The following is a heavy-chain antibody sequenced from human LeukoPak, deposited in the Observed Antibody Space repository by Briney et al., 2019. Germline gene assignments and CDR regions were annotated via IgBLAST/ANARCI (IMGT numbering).Heavy chain of an antibody. CDR2: ISAYNGNT. D-gene: IGHD5-18*01. CDR3: ARSYSGYSYGQGY. Sequence: ASVKVSCKASRYTFTRYGISWVRPAPGQGLEGMGWISAYNGNTNYAQKLQGRVTMTTDTSTSTAYMELRSLRSDDTAVYYCARSYSGYSYGQGYWGQGTLVTVSS. V-gene: IGHV1-18*04. J-gene: IGHJ4*02. CDR1: RYTFTRYG.